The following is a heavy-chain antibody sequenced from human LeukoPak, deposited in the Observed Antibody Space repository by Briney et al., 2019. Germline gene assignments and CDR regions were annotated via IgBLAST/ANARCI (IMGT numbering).Heavy chain of an antibody. CDR3: ARDHNKAAMDV. J-gene: IGHJ6*03. Sequence: SETLSLTCAVYGGSFSGYYWSWIRQPPGKGLEWIGYIYYSGSTNYNPSLKSRVTISVDTSKNQFSLKLSSVTAADTAVYYCARDHNKAAMDVRGKGTTVTISS. CDR1: GGSFSGYY. CDR2: IYYSGST. V-gene: IGHV4-59*01. D-gene: IGHD1-14*01.